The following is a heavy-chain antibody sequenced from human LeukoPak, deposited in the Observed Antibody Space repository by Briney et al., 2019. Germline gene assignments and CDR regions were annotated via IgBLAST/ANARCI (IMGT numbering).Heavy chain of an antibody. CDR1: GYTFTNSY. CDR3: ARAGGRSWFDP. CDR2: MNPKSGGT. J-gene: IGHJ5*02. V-gene: IGHV1-2*02. Sequence: ASVKVSCKASGYTFTNSYVHWVRQAPGQGLEWMGSMNPKSGGTKYAQKFQGRVSMTRDTSISTAYMELASLTSDDTAVYYCARAGGRSWFDPWGQGTLVTVSS. D-gene: IGHD1-26*01.